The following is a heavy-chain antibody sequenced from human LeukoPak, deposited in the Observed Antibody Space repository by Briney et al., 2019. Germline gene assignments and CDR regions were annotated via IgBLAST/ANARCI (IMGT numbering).Heavy chain of an antibody. Sequence: ASVKVSCKASGYTFTSNALGWVRQAPGQGLEWMGWINTNTGNPTYAQGFTGRFVFSLDTSDNTAYLQISSLQAEDTAVYYCASFFCTSGLCYYLDYWGQGTLVTVSS. V-gene: IGHV7-4-1*02. J-gene: IGHJ4*02. D-gene: IGHD2-8*01. CDR3: ASFFCTSGLCYYLDY. CDR2: INTNTGNP. CDR1: GYTFTSNA.